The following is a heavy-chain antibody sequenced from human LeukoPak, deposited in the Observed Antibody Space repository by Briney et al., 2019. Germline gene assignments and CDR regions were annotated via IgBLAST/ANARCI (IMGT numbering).Heavy chain of an antibody. CDR1: GYSISIGYY. Sequence: SDTLSLTCAVSGYSISIGYYWGWLRQPQGKGLEWIGNIYHSGSTYYNPSLKSRVTISVDTSKNQFSLKLSSVTAADTAVYYCARDSSGWYKDYWGQGTLVTVSS. J-gene: IGHJ4*02. CDR3: ARDSSGWYKDY. D-gene: IGHD6-19*01. CDR2: IYHSGST. V-gene: IGHV4-38-2*02.